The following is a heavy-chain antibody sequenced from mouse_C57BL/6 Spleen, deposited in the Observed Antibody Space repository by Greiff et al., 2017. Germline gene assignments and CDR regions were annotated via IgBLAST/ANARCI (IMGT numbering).Heavy chain of an antibody. CDR1: GYTFTSYW. D-gene: IGHD1-1*01. V-gene: IGHV1-69*01. Sequence: VQLQQPGAELVMPGASVKLSCKASGYTFTSYWMHWVKQRPGQGLEWIGEIDPSDSYTNYNQKFKGKSTLTVDKSSSTAYMQLSRLTSEDSAVYYCAITTVVARYFDVWGTGTTVTVSS. CDR2: IDPSDSYT. CDR3: AITTVVARYFDV. J-gene: IGHJ1*03.